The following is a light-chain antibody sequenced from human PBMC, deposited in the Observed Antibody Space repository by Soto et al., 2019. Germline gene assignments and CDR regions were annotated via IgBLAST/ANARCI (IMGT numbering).Light chain of an antibody. CDR2: EVT. Sequence: QSVLTQPPAASGSLGQAVTITCTGTARDVGVYNYVSWYQQHPGKAPNRMIYEVTKRPSGVPDRVSSSKSGNTASLTVSGLQAEDEADYYCSSYAGSSTLYVFGTGTKVTVL. CDR3: SSYAGSSTLYV. V-gene: IGLV2-8*01. J-gene: IGLJ1*01. CDR1: ARDVGVYNY.